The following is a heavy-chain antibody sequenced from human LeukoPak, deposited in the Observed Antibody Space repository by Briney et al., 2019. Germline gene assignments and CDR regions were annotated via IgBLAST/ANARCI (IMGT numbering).Heavy chain of an antibody. J-gene: IGHJ4*02. D-gene: IGHD3/OR15-3a*01. V-gene: IGHV4-31*03. Sequence: KPSQTLSLTCTVSGGSISSGGYYWSWTRQHPGKGLEWIGYIYYSGSTYYNPSLKSRVTISVDTSKHQFSLKLSSVTAADTAVYYCARSKTYDFWSGYYYFDYWGQGTLVTVSS. CDR3: ARSKTYDFWSGYYYFDY. CDR1: GGSISSGGYY. CDR2: IYYSGST.